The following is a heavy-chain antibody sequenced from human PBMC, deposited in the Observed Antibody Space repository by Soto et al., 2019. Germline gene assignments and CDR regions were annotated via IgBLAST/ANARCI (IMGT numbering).Heavy chain of an antibody. CDR3: ARDGSAAGYYYYYGMDV. CDR1: GFTFSSYS. J-gene: IGHJ6*02. V-gene: IGHV3-21*01. D-gene: IGHD6-13*01. CDR2: ISSSSSYI. Sequence: EVQLVESGGGLVKPGGSLRLSCAASGFTFSSYSMNWVRQAPGKGLEWVSSISSSSSYIYYADSVKGRFTISSDNAKNSLYLQMNSLRAEDTAVYYCARDGSAAGYYYYYGMDVWGQGTTVTVSS.